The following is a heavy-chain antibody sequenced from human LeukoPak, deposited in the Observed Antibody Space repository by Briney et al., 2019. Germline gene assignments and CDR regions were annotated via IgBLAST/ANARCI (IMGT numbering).Heavy chain of an antibody. CDR3: ARQREGYGDDFDY. CDR2: INHSGST. V-gene: IGHV4-34*01. D-gene: IGHD4-17*01. Sequence: SETLSLTCAVYGGSFSGYYWSWIRQPPGKGLEWIGEINHSGSTNYNPSLKSRVTISVDTSKNQFSLKLSSVTAADTAVYYCARQREGYGDDFDYWGQGTLVTVSS. CDR1: GGSFSGYY. J-gene: IGHJ4*02.